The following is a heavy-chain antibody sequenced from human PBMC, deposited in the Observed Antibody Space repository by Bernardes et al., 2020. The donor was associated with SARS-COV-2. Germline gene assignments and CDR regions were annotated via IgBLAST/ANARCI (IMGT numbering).Heavy chain of an antibody. Sequence: SETLSLTCTVSGGSISSYYWSWIRQPPGKGLEWIGYIYYSGSTNYNPSLKSRVTISVDTSKNQFSLKLSSVTAADTAVYYCARGLRDGYAWGYFDLWGRGTLVTVSS. CDR2: IYYSGST. D-gene: IGHD5-12*01. V-gene: IGHV4-59*08. CDR1: GGSISSYY. CDR3: ARGLRDGYAWGYFDL. J-gene: IGHJ2*01.